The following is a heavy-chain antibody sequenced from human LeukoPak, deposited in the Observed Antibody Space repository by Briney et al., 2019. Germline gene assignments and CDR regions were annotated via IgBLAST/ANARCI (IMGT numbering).Heavy chain of an antibody. D-gene: IGHD3-22*01. V-gene: IGHV4-59*08. Sequence: PSETLSLTCTVSGGSISSYYWSWIRQPLGKGLEWIGYIYYSGSTNYNPSLKSRVTISVDTSKNQFSLKLSSVTAADTAVYYCARGYYDSSGYYRFDYWGQGTLVTVSS. CDR1: GGSISSYY. CDR3: ARGYYDSSGYYRFDY. J-gene: IGHJ4*02. CDR2: IYYSGST.